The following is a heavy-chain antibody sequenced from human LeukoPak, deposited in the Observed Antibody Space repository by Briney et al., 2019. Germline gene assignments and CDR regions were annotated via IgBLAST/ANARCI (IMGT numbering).Heavy chain of an antibody. CDR2: ISYDGSNK. CDR3: ARSRWAAAGRGRAYYFDY. J-gene: IGHJ4*02. Sequence: GGSLRLSCAASGFTFSSYAMHWVRQAPGKGLEWVALISYDGSNKYYADSAKGRFTISRDNSKNTLYLQMNSLRAEETAVYYCARSRWAAAGRGRAYYFDYWGQGTLVTVSS. CDR1: GFTFSSYA. V-gene: IGHV3-30-3*01. D-gene: IGHD6-13*01.